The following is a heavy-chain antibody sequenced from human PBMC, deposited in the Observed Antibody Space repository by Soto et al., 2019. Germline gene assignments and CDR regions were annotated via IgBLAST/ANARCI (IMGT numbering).Heavy chain of an antibody. CDR2: IDEDGSTT. CDR3: VRARSTDSRPDY. Sequence: GGSLRLSCAASGFIFSDHGMNWVRQAPGKGLEWVSSIDEDGSTTHYADSVKGRFTISRDNAKNSLFLQLDSLRAEDTAVYFCVRARSTDSRPDYWGQGTLVTVSS. D-gene: IGHD3-22*01. J-gene: IGHJ4*02. V-gene: IGHV3-48*04. CDR1: GFIFSDHG.